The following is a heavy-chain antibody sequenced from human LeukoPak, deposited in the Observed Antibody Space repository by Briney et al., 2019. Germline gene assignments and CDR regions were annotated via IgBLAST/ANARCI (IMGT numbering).Heavy chain of an antibody. CDR1: GFTFSSYA. J-gene: IGHJ4*02. V-gene: IGHV3-23*01. CDR3: AKDLLISRIATAGPFDS. D-gene: IGHD6-13*01. CDR2: ISGSGGST. Sequence: GGSLRLSCAASGFTFSSYAMSWVRQAPGKGLEWVSAISGSGGSTYYADSVKGRFTISRDNSKNTLYLRMNSLRAEDTAVYYCAKDLLISRIATAGPFDSWGQGTLVTVSS.